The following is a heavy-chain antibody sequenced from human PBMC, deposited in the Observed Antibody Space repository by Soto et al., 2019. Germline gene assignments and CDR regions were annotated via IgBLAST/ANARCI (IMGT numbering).Heavy chain of an antibody. CDR1: SASISSSNYY. D-gene: IGHD6-13*01. J-gene: IGHJ4*01. CDR3: ARSGYGSSDFDH. CDR2: IYYRGKT. V-gene: IGHV4-39*07. Sequence: PSETLSLTCTVSSASISSSNYYWAWIRQPPGKGLEWIGTIYYRGKTDYRPSLKSRVTISIDTSQNQFSLRLNSVTAADTAVYYCARSGYGSSDFDHWGQGTLVTVSS.